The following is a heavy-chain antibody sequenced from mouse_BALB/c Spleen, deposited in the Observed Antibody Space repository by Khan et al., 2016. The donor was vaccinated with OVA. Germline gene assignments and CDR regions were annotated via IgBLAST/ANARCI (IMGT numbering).Heavy chain of an antibody. CDR1: GYSLTSNYA. Sequence: EVKLLESGPGLVKPSQSLSLTCTVTGYSLTSNYAWNWIRQFPGNKLEWMGYINYSGSTSYTPSLTSRISITRDTSTNQFFLQLNSVTTEETATYVGARGRAYWGQGTLVTVSA. D-gene: IGHD3-3*01. CDR3: ARGRAY. V-gene: IGHV3-2*02. CDR2: INYSGST. J-gene: IGHJ3*01.